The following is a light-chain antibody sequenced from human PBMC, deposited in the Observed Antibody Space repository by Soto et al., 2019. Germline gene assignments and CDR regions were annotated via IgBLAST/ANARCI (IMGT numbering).Light chain of an antibody. CDR3: CSYAGSSTLV. CDR2: EGS. CDR1: SSDVGGSKL. J-gene: IGLJ3*02. Sequence: QSVLTQPASVSGSPGLSITISCTGTSSDVGGSKLVSWYQQHPGKAPKLLIYEGSQRPSGVSDRFSGAKSGNTASLTISGLQAEDEADYHFCSYAGSSTLVFGGGTKLNVL. V-gene: IGLV2-23*01.